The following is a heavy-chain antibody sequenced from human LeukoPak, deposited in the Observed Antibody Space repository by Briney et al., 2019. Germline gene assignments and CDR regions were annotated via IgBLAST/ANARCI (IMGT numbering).Heavy chain of an antibody. CDR1: GFTFSDYY. V-gene: IGHV3-11*01. CDR3: ARASRTAALRNALDI. CDR2: ISSSGSTI. D-gene: IGHD2-2*01. J-gene: IGHJ3*02. Sequence: GGSLRLSCAASGFTFSDYYMTWIRQAPGKGLEWVSYISSSGSTIYYADSVKGRFTISRDNAKNSLYLQMSSLRVEDTAVYYCARASRTAALRNALDIWGQGTMVTVSS.